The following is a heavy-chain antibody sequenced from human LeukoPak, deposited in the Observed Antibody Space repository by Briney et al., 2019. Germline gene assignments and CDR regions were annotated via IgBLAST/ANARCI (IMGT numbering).Heavy chain of an antibody. CDR2: ISYGGDNK. D-gene: IGHD3-9*01. CDR3: SRDGPRDYDILTALDY. V-gene: IGHV3-30*04. J-gene: IGHJ4*02. CDR1: GFNFQIYA. Sequence: GTSLRLSCAASGFNFQIYAMHWVRQAPGKGLEWVAIISYGGDNKYYADSVKGRFTISRDNSKNMLYLQMNGLRPEDTAVYYCSRDGPRDYDILTALDYWGQGTVVSVSS.